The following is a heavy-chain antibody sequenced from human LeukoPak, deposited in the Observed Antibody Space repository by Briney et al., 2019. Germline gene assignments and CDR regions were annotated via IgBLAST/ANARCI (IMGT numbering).Heavy chain of an antibody. Sequence: GGSLRLSCAASGFTATYYSMNWVRQAPGKGLEWVSYISGGSQTIYYGDSVKGRFTISRDSAQNSVFLQMRSLRAEDTAVYYCATDPATCSGGTCSDNYWGQGTLVTVSS. V-gene: IGHV3-48*04. CDR2: ISGGSQTI. CDR3: ATDPATCSGGTCSDNY. D-gene: IGHD2-15*01. J-gene: IGHJ4*02. CDR1: GFTATYYS.